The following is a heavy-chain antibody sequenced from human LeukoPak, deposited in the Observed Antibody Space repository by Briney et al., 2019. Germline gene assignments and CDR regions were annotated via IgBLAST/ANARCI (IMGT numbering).Heavy chain of an antibody. CDR1: GFTFSSYG. J-gene: IGHJ6*03. CDR3: AKDSAFYYIDV. D-gene: IGHD3-10*01. V-gene: IGHV3-30*02. Sequence: PGGSLRLSCAASGFTFSSYGMHWVRQAPGKGLEWVAFMRYNGNNQYYADSVKGRFTISRDNSKNTLYLQMNSLKGDDTAVYYCAKDSAFYYIDVWGKGTTVIISS. CDR2: MRYNGNNQ.